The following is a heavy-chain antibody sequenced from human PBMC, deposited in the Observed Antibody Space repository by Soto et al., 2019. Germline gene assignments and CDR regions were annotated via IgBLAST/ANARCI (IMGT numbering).Heavy chain of an antibody. CDR1: GFIFSNYE. D-gene: IGHD4-17*01. Sequence: EVQLVESGGALVQPGGSLRLSCAASGFIFSNYEMTWVRQAPGKGLEWISYISASGTTTYYADSVKGRFAISRDNDKNSLYLQMNSQRAEDTAVYYCARDYNYGDYYWGQGTLVTVSS. CDR3: ARDYNYGDYY. V-gene: IGHV3-48*03. CDR2: ISASGTTT. J-gene: IGHJ4*02.